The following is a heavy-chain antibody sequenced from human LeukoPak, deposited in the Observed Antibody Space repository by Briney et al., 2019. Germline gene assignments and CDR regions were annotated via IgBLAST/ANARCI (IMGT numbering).Heavy chain of an antibody. CDR1: GGSISSYY. Sequence: PSETLSLTCTVSGGSISSYYWSWIRQPPGKGLEWIGYIYYSGSTNYNPSLKSRVTISVDTSKNQFSLTLSSVTAADTAVYYCARLGRDGYNLTHYYYYGMDVWGQGTTVTVSS. D-gene: IGHD5-24*01. V-gene: IGHV4-59*01. CDR3: ARLGRDGYNLTHYYYYGMDV. CDR2: IYYSGST. J-gene: IGHJ6*02.